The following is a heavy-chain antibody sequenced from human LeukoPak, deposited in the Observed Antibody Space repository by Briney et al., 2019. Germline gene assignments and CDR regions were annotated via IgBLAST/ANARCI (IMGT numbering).Heavy chain of an antibody. Sequence: SETLSLTCTVSGGSISSGSYYWSWIRQPAGKGLEWIVRIYTSGSTNYNPSLNSRVTISVDTSKNQFSLKLRSVTAADTAVYYCARERVGSGIAARPYRTIFDYWGQGTLVTVSS. D-gene: IGHD6-6*01. V-gene: IGHV4-61*02. CDR2: IYTSGST. CDR1: GGSISSGSYY. CDR3: ARERVGSGIAARPYRTIFDY. J-gene: IGHJ4*02.